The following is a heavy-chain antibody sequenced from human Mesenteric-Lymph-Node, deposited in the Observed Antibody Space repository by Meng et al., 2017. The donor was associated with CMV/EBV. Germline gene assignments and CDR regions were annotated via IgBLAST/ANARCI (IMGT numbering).Heavy chain of an antibody. CDR2: MWSDGTTI. Sequence: GGSLRLSCAASGFIFRTYGMHWVRQAPGKGLEWVAFMWSDGTTIHYADSVKGRFTISRDNAKNSLSLQMNSLRGEDTAVYYCAREAVTTYGLDVWGQGTTVTVSS. D-gene: IGHD4-11*01. CDR1: GFIFRTYG. V-gene: IGHV3-33*01. CDR3: AREAVTTYGLDV. J-gene: IGHJ6*02.